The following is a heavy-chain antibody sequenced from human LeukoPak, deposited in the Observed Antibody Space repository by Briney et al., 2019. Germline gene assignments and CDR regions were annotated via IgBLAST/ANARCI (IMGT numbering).Heavy chain of an antibody. D-gene: IGHD6-19*01. V-gene: IGHV4-39*07. Sequence: PSETLSLTCTVSGASISSSSYYWGWIRQPPGKGLEWIGSIYYGGSTYYNPSLKSRVTISVDTSKNQFSLKVNSVTAADTAVYYCARDRLTVAGTWGDAFDIWGQGTMVTVSS. CDR2: IYYGGST. J-gene: IGHJ3*02. CDR1: GASISSSSYY. CDR3: ARDRLTVAGTWGDAFDI.